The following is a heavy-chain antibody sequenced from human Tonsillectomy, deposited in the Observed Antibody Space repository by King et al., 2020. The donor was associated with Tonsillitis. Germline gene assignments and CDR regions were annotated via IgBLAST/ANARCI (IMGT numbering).Heavy chain of an antibody. V-gene: IGHV3-33*01. CDR3: ARSDCSSTSCYPNYYYGMDV. D-gene: IGHD2-2*01. CDR2: IWYDGSNK. J-gene: IGHJ6*02. Sequence: QLVQSGGGVVQPGRSLRLSCAASGFTFSSYGMHWVRQAPGEGLEWVAVIWYDGSNKYYADSVKGRFTISRDNSKNTLYLQMNSLRAEDTAVYYCARSDCSSTSCYPNYYYGMDVWGQGTTVTVSS. CDR1: GFTFSSYG.